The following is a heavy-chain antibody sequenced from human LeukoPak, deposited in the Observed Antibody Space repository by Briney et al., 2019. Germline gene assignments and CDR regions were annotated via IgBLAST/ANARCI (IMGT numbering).Heavy chain of an antibody. CDR2: KHYSGTK. Sequence: SETLSLTCSVSGGSVSSSDYFWGWIRQPPGKGLEWIGSKHYSGTKYYNPSLKSRATISIDTSKNQFSLKLSSVTAADTAVYYCARFSKTLVGATGGDYWGQGTLITVSS. CDR1: GGSVSSSDYF. V-gene: IGHV4-39*07. D-gene: IGHD1-26*01. CDR3: ARFSKTLVGATGGDY. J-gene: IGHJ4*02.